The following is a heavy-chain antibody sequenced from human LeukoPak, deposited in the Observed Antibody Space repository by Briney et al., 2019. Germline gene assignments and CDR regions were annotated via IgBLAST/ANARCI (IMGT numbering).Heavy chain of an antibody. Sequence: GGSLRLSCAASGFTFSDYYMSWIRQAPGKGLEWVSYISSSSSYTNYADSVKGRFTISRDNAKNSLYLQMNSLRAEDTAVYYCARVFVTEYGSGSYGGLQYFDYWGQGTLVTVSS. J-gene: IGHJ4*02. V-gene: IGHV3-11*05. D-gene: IGHD3-10*01. CDR2: ISSSSSYT. CDR3: ARVFVTEYGSGSYGGLQYFDY. CDR1: GFTFSDYY.